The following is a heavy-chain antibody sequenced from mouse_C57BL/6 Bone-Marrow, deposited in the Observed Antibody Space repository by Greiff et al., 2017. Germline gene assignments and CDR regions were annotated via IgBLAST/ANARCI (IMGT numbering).Heavy chain of an antibody. D-gene: IGHD1-1*01. CDR1: GYTFTSYW. CDR2: IDPSDSYT. J-gene: IGHJ1*03. CDR3: AEGNYYGSSHWYFDV. V-gene: IGHV1-69*01. Sequence: LQQPGAELVMPGASVKLSCKASGYTFTSYWMYWVKQRPGQGLEWIGEIDPSDSYTNYNQKFKGKSTLTVDKSSSPAYMQLSSLTSEDSAVYYCAEGNYYGSSHWYFDVWGTGTTVTVSS.